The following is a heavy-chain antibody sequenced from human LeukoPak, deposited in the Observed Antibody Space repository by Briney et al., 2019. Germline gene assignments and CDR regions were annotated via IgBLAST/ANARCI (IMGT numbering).Heavy chain of an antibody. D-gene: IGHD1-26*01. CDR3: ARKGAKWELPRDAFDI. CDR1: GFTFSSYG. V-gene: IGHV3-30*03. J-gene: IGHJ3*02. Sequence: GGSLRLSCAASGFTFSSYGMHWVREAPGKGLEWVAVISYDGSNKYYADSVKGRFTISRDNSKNTLYLQMNSLRAEDTAVYYCARKGAKWELPRDAFDIWGQGTMVTVSS. CDR2: ISYDGSNK.